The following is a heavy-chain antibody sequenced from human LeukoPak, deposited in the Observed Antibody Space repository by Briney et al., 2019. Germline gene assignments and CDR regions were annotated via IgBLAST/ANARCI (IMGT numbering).Heavy chain of an antibody. J-gene: IGHJ6*01. V-gene: IGHV1-69*05. CDR1: GGTFSTFA. Sequence: SVKVSCKASGGTFSTFAISWVRQAPGQGLEWMGGIIPIFGTADYAQKFQGRVTITTDESTSTAYMELSSLRSEDTAVYYCAKMKGHPLPKYYMDVWGQGTTVTVSS. CDR3: AKMKGHPLPKYYMDV. D-gene: IGHD1-26*01. CDR2: IIPIFGTA.